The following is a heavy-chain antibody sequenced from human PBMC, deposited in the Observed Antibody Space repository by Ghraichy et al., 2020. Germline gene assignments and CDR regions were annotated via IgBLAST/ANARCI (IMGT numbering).Heavy chain of an antibody. CDR3: AREVQNYYYGMDV. V-gene: IGHV3-53*01. CDR2: IYSGGST. CDR1: GFTVSSNY. Sequence: GGSLRLSCAASGFTVSSNYMSWVRQAPGKGLEWVSVIYSGGSTYYADSVKGRFTISRDNSKNTLYLQMNSLRAEDTAVYYCAREVQNYYYGMDVWGQGTTVTVSS. J-gene: IGHJ6*02. D-gene: IGHD1-1*01.